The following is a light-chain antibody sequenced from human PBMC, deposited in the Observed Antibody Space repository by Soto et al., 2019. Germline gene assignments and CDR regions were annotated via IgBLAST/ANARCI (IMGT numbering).Light chain of an antibody. Sequence: IVVRNSRGTLSWRTFERATLSCMASHSVSSSYLAWYQQKPGQAPRLLIYGASSRATGIPDRFSGSGSGTDFTLTISRLEPEDFAVYYCQQYGRSPPTFGQGTKLEIK. CDR1: HSVSSSY. CDR3: QQYGRSPPT. V-gene: IGKV3-20*01. CDR2: GAS. J-gene: IGKJ1*01.